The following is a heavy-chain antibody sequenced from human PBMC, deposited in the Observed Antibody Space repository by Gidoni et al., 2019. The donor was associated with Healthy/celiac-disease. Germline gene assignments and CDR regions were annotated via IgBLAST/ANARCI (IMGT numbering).Heavy chain of an antibody. Sequence: QVQLLVSGGGVVQPGRSLRLSCAASGFTFSSYAMPWVRQAPGKGLEWVAVISYDGSNKYYADSVKGRFTISRDNSKNTLYLQMNSLRAEDTAVYYCARGIAVAGTPKYYFDYWGQGTLVTVSS. J-gene: IGHJ4*02. D-gene: IGHD6-19*01. CDR2: ISYDGSNK. V-gene: IGHV3-30*04. CDR3: ARGIAVAGTPKYYFDY. CDR1: GFTFSSYA.